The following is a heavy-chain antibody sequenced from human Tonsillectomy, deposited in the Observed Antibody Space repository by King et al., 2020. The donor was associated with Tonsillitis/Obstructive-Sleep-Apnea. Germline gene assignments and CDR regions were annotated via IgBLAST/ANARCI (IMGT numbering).Heavy chain of an antibody. D-gene: IGHD6-25*01. CDR1: GFTFSSYS. J-gene: IGHJ4*02. CDR2: ISSSSSTI. CDR3: ARAGQRLAPGGGYDFDY. Sequence: VQLVESGGGLVQPGGSLRLSCAASGFTFSSYSMNWVRQAPGKGLEWVSYISSSSSTIYYADSVKGRFTISRDNAKNSLYLQMNSQRDADTAGYYCARAGQRLAPGGGYDFDYWGQGTLVTVSS. V-gene: IGHV3-48*02.